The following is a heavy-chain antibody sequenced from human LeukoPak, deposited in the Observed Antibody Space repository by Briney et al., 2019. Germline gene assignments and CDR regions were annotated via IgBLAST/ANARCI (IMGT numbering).Heavy chain of an antibody. CDR3: AREGHREWLVELTY. CDR1: GYTFTSYG. J-gene: IGHJ4*02. CDR2: VSAYNGNT. D-gene: IGHD6-19*01. Sequence: ASVKVSCKASGYTFTSYGISWVRQAPGQGLEWMGWVSAYNGNTHYAQKLQGRVTMTTDTSTSTVYMELRSLRSDDTAVYYCAREGHREWLVELTYWGQGTLVTVSS. V-gene: IGHV1-18*01.